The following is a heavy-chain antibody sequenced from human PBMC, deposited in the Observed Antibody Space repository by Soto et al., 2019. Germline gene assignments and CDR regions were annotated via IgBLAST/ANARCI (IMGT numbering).Heavy chain of an antibody. CDR2: IYLDDDE. CDR1: GFSLSTTAEG. V-gene: IGHV2-5*02. D-gene: IGHD2-2*01. CDR3: AHGSCSSADCYPNPYLDY. J-gene: IGHJ4*02. Sequence: QITLKESGPTLVKPTQTLTLTCTFSGFSLSTTAEGVGWIRQPPGKALEWLALIYLDDDERYSPYLKSRLTITKDTSKNQVVLTMTIVDPVDTATYYCAHGSCSSADCYPNPYLDYWGQGILVTVSS.